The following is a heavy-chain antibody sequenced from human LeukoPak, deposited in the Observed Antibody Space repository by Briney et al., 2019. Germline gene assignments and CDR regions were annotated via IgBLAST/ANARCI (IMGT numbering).Heavy chain of an antibody. CDR2: ITWNGDKT. CDR3: ARDPFCSSSTGCYFEDWFDP. D-gene: IGHD2-2*01. CDR1: GFEFDDYD. Sequence: GGSLRLSCTASGFEFDDYDMSWVRQVPGKGLEWVSGITWNGDKTGYADSVRGRFAISRDNTKKSLYLQMSSLRAEDTALYYCARDPFCSSSTGCYFEDWFDPWGPGTLVTVSS. J-gene: IGHJ5*02. V-gene: IGHV3-20*04.